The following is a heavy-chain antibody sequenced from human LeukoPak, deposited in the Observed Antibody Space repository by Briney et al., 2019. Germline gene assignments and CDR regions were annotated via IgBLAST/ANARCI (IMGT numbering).Heavy chain of an antibody. Sequence: GGSLRLSCAASGFSISSCEMNWVRQAPGKGREWVSYISSSGSTIYYEASVKGRFTISGDNAKNSLYLQMNSLRAEDPAVYYCASGDYYYDSSGYSMQYYFDYWGQGPLVTVSS. D-gene: IGHD3-22*01. V-gene: IGHV3-48*03. CDR2: ISSSGSTI. J-gene: IGHJ4*02. CDR3: ASGDYYYDSSGYSMQYYFDY. CDR1: GFSISSCE.